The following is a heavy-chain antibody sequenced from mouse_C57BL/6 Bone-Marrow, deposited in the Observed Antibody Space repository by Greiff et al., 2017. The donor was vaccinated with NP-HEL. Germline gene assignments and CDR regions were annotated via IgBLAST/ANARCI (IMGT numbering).Heavy chain of an antibody. D-gene: IGHD1-1*01. J-gene: IGHJ4*01. V-gene: IGHV5-6*01. Sequence: EVQLVESGGDLVKPGGSLKLSCAASGFTFSSYGMSWVRQTPDKRLEWVATLSSGGSYTYYPDSVKGRFTISRDNAKNTLYLQMSSLKSEDTAMYYWARRTTVAPYAMDYWGQGTSGTVSS. CDR3: ARRTTVAPYAMDY. CDR1: GFTFSSYG. CDR2: LSSGGSYT.